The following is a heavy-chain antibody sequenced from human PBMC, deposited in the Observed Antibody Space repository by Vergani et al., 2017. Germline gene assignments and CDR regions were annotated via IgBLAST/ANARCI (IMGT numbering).Heavy chain of an antibody. D-gene: IGHD1-26*01. J-gene: IGHJ4*02. Sequence: EVQLVESGGGLVKPGGSLRLSCAASGFTFSSYSMNWVRQAPGKGLEWVSSISSSSSYIYYADSVKGRFTISRDNAKNSLYLQMNSLRAEDTAVYYCAKDHTKWELRSGIDYWGQGTLVTVSS. V-gene: IGHV3-21*01. CDR3: AKDHTKWELRSGIDY. CDR2: ISSSSSYI. CDR1: GFTFSSYS.